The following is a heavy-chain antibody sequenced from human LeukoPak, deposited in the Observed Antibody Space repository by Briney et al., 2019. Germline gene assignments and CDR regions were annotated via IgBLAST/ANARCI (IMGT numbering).Heavy chain of an antibody. CDR3: ARSDFWSGYHRGYFDY. D-gene: IGHD3-3*01. CDR2: ISYDGSNK. J-gene: IGHJ4*02. V-gene: IGHV3-30-3*01. Sequence: GGSLRLSCAASGFTFSSYAMHWVRQAPGKGLEWVAVISYDGSNKYYADSVKGRFTISRDNAENSLYLQMNSLRVEDTALYYCARSDFWSGYHRGYFDYWGQGTLVTVSS. CDR1: GFTFSSYA.